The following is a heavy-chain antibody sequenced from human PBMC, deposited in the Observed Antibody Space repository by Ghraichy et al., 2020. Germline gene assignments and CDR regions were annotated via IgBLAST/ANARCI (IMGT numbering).Heavy chain of an antibody. Sequence: SETLSLTCTVSGGSISGYWWTWIRQPPGKGLEWIGNIYYHGGTNYNPSLKSRLTMSVDTSKSQVSLKLSSVTAADTAVYYCVSGRAGDPFDHWGQGTLVADSS. CDR1: GGSISGYW. V-gene: IGHV4-59*01. CDR2: IYYHGGT. J-gene: IGHJ4*02. CDR3: VSGRAGDPFDH. D-gene: IGHD4-17*01.